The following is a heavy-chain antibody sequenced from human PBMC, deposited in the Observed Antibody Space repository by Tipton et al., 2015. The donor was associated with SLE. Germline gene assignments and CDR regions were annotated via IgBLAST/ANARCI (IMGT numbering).Heavy chain of an antibody. J-gene: IGHJ5*02. Sequence: GLVKPSETLSLTCTLSGGSISSYYWSWRRQPPGKGLEWIGYINYSGSTKYNPSLKSRVTISVDTSKNQFSLKLSSVTAADTAVYYCAGAMIQGGILNNWFDPWGQGTLVTVSS. CDR3: AGAMIQGGILNNWFDP. CDR2: INYSGST. V-gene: IGHV4-59*01. CDR1: GGSISSYY. D-gene: IGHD3-10*01.